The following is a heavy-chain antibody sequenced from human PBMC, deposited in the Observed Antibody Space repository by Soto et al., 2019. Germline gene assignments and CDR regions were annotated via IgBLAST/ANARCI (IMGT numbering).Heavy chain of an antibody. V-gene: IGHV3-74*01. CDR1: GFTFSSYW. CDR3: ASLWRLRVVAGTYMDV. Sequence: GGSLRLSCAASGFTFSSYWMHWVRQAPGKGLVWVSRINSDGSSTSYADSVKGRFTISRDNAKNTLYLQMNSLRAEDTAVYYCASLWRLRVVAGTYMDVWGKGTTVTVSS. J-gene: IGHJ6*03. CDR2: INSDGSST. D-gene: IGHD5-12*01.